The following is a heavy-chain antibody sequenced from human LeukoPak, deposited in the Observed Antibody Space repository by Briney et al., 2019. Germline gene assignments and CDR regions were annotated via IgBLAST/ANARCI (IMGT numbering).Heavy chain of an antibody. J-gene: IGHJ6*03. Sequence: GGSLRLSCAASGFTFSGSAMHWVRQASGKGLEWVGRIRSKANSYATAYAASVKGRFTISRDDSKNTAYLQMNSLKTEETAVYYCTGTYYYDSSGKGAFYYYYMDVRGKGTTVTVSS. CDR1: GFTFSGSA. D-gene: IGHD3-22*01. CDR2: IRSKANSYAT. V-gene: IGHV3-73*01. CDR3: TGTYYYDSSGKGAFYYYYMDV.